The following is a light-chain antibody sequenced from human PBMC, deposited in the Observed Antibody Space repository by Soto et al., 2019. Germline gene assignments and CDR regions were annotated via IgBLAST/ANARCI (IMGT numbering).Light chain of an antibody. CDR1: RSDIAGYNF. Sequence: QSALTQPASVSGSPGQSIAISCTGTRSDIAGYNFVSWYQQHPGKAPKLVISEVSDRPSGVSNRFSGSKSGHTASLTISGLQAEDEAYYYCSSYTSTTTLFVFGTGTKLTVL. V-gene: IGLV2-14*01. CDR3: SSYTSTTTLFV. J-gene: IGLJ1*01. CDR2: EVS.